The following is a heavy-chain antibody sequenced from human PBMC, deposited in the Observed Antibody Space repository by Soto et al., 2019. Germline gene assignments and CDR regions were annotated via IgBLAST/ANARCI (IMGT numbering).Heavy chain of an antibody. CDR2: ISGSGGST. J-gene: IGHJ5*02. CDR3: AKYDWNYGYNWFDP. V-gene: IGHV3-23*01. Sequence: GGSLRLSCAASGFTFSSYAMSWVRQAPGKGLEWVSAISGSGGSTYYADSVKGRFTISRDNSKNTLYLQMNSLRAEDTTVYYCAKYDWNYGYNWFDPWGQGTLVTGSS. D-gene: IGHD1-7*01. CDR1: GFTFSSYA.